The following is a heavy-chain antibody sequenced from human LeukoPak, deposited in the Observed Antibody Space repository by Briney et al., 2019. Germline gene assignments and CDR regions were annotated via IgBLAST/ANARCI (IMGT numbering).Heavy chain of an antibody. CDR1: GYTFTSYD. V-gene: IGHV1-8*01. Sequence: ASVKVSCKASGYTFTSYDINWVRQATGQGLEWMGWMSPNSGNTGYAQKFQGRVTMTRNTSISTAYMELSSLRSEDTAVYYCARSLFDSSGYYHHPTDYWGQGTLVTVSS. CDR3: ARSLFDSSGYYHHPTDY. CDR2: MSPNSGNT. J-gene: IGHJ4*02. D-gene: IGHD3-22*01.